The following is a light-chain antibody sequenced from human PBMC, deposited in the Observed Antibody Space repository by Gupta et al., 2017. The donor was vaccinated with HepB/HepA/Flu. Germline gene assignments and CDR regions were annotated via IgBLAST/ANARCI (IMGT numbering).Light chain of an antibody. CDR1: SSNIGAGYD. J-gene: IGLJ2*01. Sequence: QSVLTQPPSVSGAPVQRVTISCTGSSSNIGAGYDVHWYQQLPGTAPTLLILGNSDRTSGAHDPVSCSNSGTSDSPALTVLEAEEEAEDDYQSYANTRSDTFVFGGGTKLTVL. CDR2: GNS. CDR3: QSYANTRSDTFV. V-gene: IGLV1-40*01.